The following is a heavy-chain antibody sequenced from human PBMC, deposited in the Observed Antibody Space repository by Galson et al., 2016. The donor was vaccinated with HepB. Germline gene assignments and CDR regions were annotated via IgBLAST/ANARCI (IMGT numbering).Heavy chain of an antibody. CDR1: GFTFNNYA. V-gene: IGHV3-23*01. Sequence: SLRLSCAASGFTFNNYAMSWVRQAPGKGLEWVSSISGSGFSTYYADPVKGRFTISRDNSKNTVYLQMNSLRAEDTAVYYCAKTYGGAARPYFDYWGQGTLVTVSS. J-gene: IGHJ4*02. CDR3: AKTYGGAARPYFDY. D-gene: IGHD6-6*01. CDR2: ISGSGFST.